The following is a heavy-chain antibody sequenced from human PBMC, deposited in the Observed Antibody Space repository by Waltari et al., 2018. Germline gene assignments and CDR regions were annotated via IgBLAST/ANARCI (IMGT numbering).Heavy chain of an antibody. V-gene: IGHV4-4*02. J-gene: IGHJ4*02. Sequence: QLQLQESGPELVKPSGTLSLTCAVSGDSMSNTDCWSWVRQPPGKGLEWMGQVRGDWKTNYNPFFASRVTISLDTYNKQFSLKVTSATAADTAVYYCARDRGRGLYLDSWGPGILVTVSP. CDR1: GDSMSNTDC. D-gene: IGHD2-15*01. CDR3: ARDRGRGLYLDS. CDR2: VRGDWKT.